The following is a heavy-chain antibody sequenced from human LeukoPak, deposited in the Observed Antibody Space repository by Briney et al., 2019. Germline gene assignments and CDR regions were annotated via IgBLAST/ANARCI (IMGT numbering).Heavy chain of an antibody. Sequence: SETLSLTCAVYGGSSSGYYWSWLRQPPGKGLEWIGEINHSGRTNYNPSLKSRVTISADTSKNQFSLKLSSVTAADTAVYYCARGGATPMVLSYWGQGTLVTVSP. D-gene: IGHD5-18*01. J-gene: IGHJ4*02. V-gene: IGHV4-34*01. CDR1: GGSSSGYY. CDR3: ARGGATPMVLSY. CDR2: INHSGRT.